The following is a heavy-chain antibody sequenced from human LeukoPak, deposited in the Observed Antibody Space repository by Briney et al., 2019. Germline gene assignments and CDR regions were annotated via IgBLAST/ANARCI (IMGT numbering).Heavy chain of an antibody. CDR2: IYYIGST. CDR3: ARRSFLAARPKAGFGRIDY. Sequence: SETLSLTCTVSGGSIRSSGYYWGWIRQPQGKGLEWVGRIYYIGSTYYNPSLKSRVTICVDTSKTQFSRKLSPATAADTAVYYCARRSFLAARPKAGFGRIDYWGQGTLVTVSS. CDR1: GGSIRSSGYY. J-gene: IGHJ4*02. V-gene: IGHV4-39*01. D-gene: IGHD6-6*01.